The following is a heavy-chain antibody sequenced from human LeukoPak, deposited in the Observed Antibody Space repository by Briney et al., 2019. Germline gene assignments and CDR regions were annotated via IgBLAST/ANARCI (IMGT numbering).Heavy chain of an antibody. V-gene: IGHV5-51*01. J-gene: IGHJ4*02. D-gene: IGHD4-11*01. Sequence: RGESLKISCEGSGYSFNNYWIVWVRQMPGEGLEWMGIIYPGDSDTRYSPSFQGLVTISVDKSISTAYLQWSGLKASDTAMYYCARRLTTATFDYWGQGTLVTVSS. CDR3: ARRLTTATFDY. CDR2: IYPGDSDT. CDR1: GYSFNNYW.